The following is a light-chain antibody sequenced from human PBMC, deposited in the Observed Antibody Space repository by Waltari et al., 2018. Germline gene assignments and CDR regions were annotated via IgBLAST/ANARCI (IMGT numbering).Light chain of an antibody. CDR1: SSDVVAYNY. V-gene: IGLV2-8*01. CDR3: SSYADNNKLI. Sequence: QSALTQPPSASGSPGQSVTISCTGTSSDVVAYNYVFWYQQHPGKAPKVLIYEVSRRPSGVPDRFSGSKSGNTASLTVSGLQAEDEADYYCSSYADNNKLIFGSGTKVTVL. CDR2: EVS. J-gene: IGLJ1*01.